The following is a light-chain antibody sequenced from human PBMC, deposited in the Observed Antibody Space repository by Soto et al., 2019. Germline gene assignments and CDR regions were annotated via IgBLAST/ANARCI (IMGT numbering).Light chain of an antibody. V-gene: IGKV3-20*01. Sequence: EIVMAQSPATLSVSPGERATLPCRASQSVGSNLAWYQQKPGQAPRLLIYAASRRATGIPDRFSGSGSGTDFTLTISRLEPEDFAVYYCQQYGSSPWTFGQGTKVDI. CDR3: QQYGSSPWT. CDR1: QSVGSN. J-gene: IGKJ1*01. CDR2: AAS.